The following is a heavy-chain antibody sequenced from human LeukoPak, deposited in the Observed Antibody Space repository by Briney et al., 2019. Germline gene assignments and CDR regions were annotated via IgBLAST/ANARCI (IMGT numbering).Heavy chain of an antibody. CDR1: GFTFSDYS. J-gene: IGHJ5*02. CDR2: ISTGGDTI. V-gene: IGHV3-48*01. Sequence: PGGSLRLSCAVSGFTFSDYSMNWVRQPPGKGLEWISYISTGGDTIYYADSVKGRFTISSDNAKKSLYLQMNSLRAEDTAVYYCARGPPLFGPWGQGTLVTVSS. CDR3: ARGPPLFGP.